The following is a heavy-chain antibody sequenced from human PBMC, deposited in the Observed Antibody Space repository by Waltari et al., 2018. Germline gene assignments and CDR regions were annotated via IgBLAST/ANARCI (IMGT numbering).Heavy chain of an antibody. Sequence: HVQLHESGPGLVQPSQTLSLTCTVSGSSISRPSYSWCWIRQHPGKGLEWIGYIYYSGSTYYNPSLRSRITMSVDTSRNHFSLKLSSVTAADTAVYYCASGGARNGRHYFYYMDVWGIGTTVTVSS. CDR3: ASGGARNGRHYFYYMDV. J-gene: IGHJ6*03. CDR1: GSSISRPSYS. CDR2: IYYSGST. D-gene: IGHD1-26*01. V-gene: IGHV4-31*03.